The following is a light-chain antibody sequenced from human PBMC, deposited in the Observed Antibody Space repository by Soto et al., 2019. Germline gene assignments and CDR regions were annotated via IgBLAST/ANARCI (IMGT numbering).Light chain of an antibody. CDR1: SSNIGRNT. CDR3: AAWDDSLNGVL. V-gene: IGLV1-44*01. Sequence: QSVLTQPPSASETPGQRVTISCSGSSSNIGRNTVNWFQHLPGTAPKLLIYSNDQRPSGVPDRFSGSKSGTSASLAISGLQSDDESNYDCAAWDDSLNGVLFGGGTKLTVL. CDR2: SND. J-gene: IGLJ2*01.